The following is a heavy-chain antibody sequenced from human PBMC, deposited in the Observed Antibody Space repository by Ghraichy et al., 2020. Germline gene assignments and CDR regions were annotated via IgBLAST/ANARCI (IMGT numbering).Heavy chain of an antibody. V-gene: IGHV3-7*01. J-gene: IGHJ3*02. CDR1: GFTFSSYW. CDR3: ACENSGYDLYDAFDI. D-gene: IGHD5-12*01. CDR2: IKQDGSEK. Sequence: GGSPRLSCAASGFTFSSYWMSWVRQAPGKGLEWVANIKQDGSEKYYVDSVKGRFTISRDNAKNSLYLQMNSLRAEDTAVYYCACENSGYDLYDAFDIWGQGTMVTVSS.